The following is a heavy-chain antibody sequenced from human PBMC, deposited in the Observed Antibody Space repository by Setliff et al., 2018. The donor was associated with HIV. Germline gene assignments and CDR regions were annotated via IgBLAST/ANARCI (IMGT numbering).Heavy chain of an antibody. V-gene: IGHV1-18*01. Sequence: GASVKVSCKASGYTFTAYGFNWVRQAPGQGLEWMGWISAYNGNTQYAQRFQGRVTMTTDTSTNTAYMELRNLKSDDTAMYYCARTGRSSSSSYIDYWGQGALVTVSS. J-gene: IGHJ4*02. CDR3: ARTGRSSSSSYIDY. CDR1: GYTFTAYG. D-gene: IGHD6-6*01. CDR2: ISAYNGNT.